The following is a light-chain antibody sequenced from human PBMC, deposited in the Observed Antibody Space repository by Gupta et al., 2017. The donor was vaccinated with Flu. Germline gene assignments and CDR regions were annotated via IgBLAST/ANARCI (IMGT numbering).Light chain of an antibody. Sequence: YELTQAPSVSVSPGQTARITCSGDVLPKQYVFWYQQRSGQAPIMVIYKDSERASGIPERFSGSSSGTTVALTISGVQAEDEADYYCQSADSSGTSVIFGGGTKLTVL. CDR1: VLPKQY. CDR2: KDS. V-gene: IGLV3-25*03. J-gene: IGLJ2*01. CDR3: QSADSSGTSVI.